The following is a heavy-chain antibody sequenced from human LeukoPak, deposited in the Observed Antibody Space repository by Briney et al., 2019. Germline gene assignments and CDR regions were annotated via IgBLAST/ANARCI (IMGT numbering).Heavy chain of an antibody. Sequence: SETLSLXCTVSGYSISSGYYWGWIRQPPGKGLEWIGSIYHSGSTYYNPSLKSRVTISVDTSKNQFSLKLSSVTAADTAVYYCARFQSRLYYYYYVDVWGKGTTVTVSS. CDR2: IYHSGST. V-gene: IGHV4-38-2*02. CDR3: ARFQSRLYYYYYVDV. CDR1: GYSISSGYY. J-gene: IGHJ6*03.